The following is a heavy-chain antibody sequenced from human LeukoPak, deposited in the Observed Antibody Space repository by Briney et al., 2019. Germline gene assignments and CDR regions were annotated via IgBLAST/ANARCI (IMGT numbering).Heavy chain of an antibody. CDR2: ISAGGSTM. CDR3: ARGEYD. D-gene: IGHD3-10*01. V-gene: IGHV3-48*02. Sequence: GGSLTLSCAASGVTFSRYNINWVRQAPGKGLEWISYISAGGSTMYYADSVKGRFTISRDNAKNALYLQVSSLRDEDTAVYYCARGEYDWGQGTLVTVSS. J-gene: IGHJ4*02. CDR1: GVTFSRYN.